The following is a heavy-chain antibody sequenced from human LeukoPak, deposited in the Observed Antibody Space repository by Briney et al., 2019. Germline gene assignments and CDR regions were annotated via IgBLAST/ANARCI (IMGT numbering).Heavy chain of an antibody. J-gene: IGHJ4*02. Sequence: GGSLRLSCAASGFTFSSYAMSWVRQAPGKGLEWVSAISGSGGSTYYADSVKGRFTISRDNSKNTLYLQMNSLRAEDTAVYYCAKVYRGAAAGGRDFDYWGQGTLVTVSS. CDR2: ISGSGGST. CDR3: AKVYRGAAAGGRDFDY. V-gene: IGHV3-23*01. D-gene: IGHD6-13*01. CDR1: GFTFSSYA.